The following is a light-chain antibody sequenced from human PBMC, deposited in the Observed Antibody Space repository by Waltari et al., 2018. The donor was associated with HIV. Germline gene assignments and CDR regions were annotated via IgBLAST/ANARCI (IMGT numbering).Light chain of an antibody. CDR2: DVS. Sequence: QSALTQPASVSGSPGQSITISCTGTSSDVGGYNHVSWYQQHPCKAPKRMIYDVSNRPSGVSNRFSGSKSGNTASLTISGLQAEDEADYYCSSYTSSSTPYVFGTGTKVTVL. J-gene: IGLJ1*01. CDR3: SSYTSSSTPYV. CDR1: SSDVGGYNH. V-gene: IGLV2-14*03.